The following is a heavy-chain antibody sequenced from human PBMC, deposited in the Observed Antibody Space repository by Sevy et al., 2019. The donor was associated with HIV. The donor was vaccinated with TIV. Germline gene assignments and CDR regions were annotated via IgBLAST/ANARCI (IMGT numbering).Heavy chain of an antibody. CDR1: GYKFTTYW. CDR2: IYPRDSDT. CDR3: ARHVDMTTLIGGLYYFDS. D-gene: IGHD4-4*01. V-gene: IGHV5-51*01. J-gene: IGHJ4*02. Sequence: GEALKISCKASGYKFTTYWIGWARQMPGKGLEWMGMIYPRDSDTRDSPSFQGQVTISADTSINTAYLQWSSLKASDTAMHFCARHVDMTTLIGGLYYFDSWGQGTLVTVSS.